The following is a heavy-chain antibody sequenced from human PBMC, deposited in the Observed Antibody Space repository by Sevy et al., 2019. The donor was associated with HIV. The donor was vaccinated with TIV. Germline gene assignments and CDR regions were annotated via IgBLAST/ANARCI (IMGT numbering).Heavy chain of an antibody. Sequence: ASVKVSCKASGYTFTSYYMHWVRQAPGQGLEWMGIINPSGGSTSYAQKFQGRVTMTRDTSTSTVYMELSSLRSEDTAVYYCVRGDLHYDFWSGSHFDYWGQGTLVTVSS. CDR1: GYTFTSYY. J-gene: IGHJ4*02. CDR3: VRGDLHYDFWSGSHFDY. V-gene: IGHV1-46*01. D-gene: IGHD3-3*01. CDR2: INPSGGST.